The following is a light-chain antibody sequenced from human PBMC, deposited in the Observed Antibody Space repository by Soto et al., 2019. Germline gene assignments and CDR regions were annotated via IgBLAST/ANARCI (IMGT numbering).Light chain of an antibody. Sequence: IQMTQSPSSLSASVGDRAIITCRSAHSINNYLNWYQQRPGKVPKLLIYAASTLQSGVPSRFSGSGSGRVFTLTINSLQPEDFATYYCQQSYSTLGTFGRGTRVEI. CDR1: HSINNY. V-gene: IGKV1-39*01. CDR3: QQSYSTLGT. J-gene: IGKJ2*01. CDR2: AAS.